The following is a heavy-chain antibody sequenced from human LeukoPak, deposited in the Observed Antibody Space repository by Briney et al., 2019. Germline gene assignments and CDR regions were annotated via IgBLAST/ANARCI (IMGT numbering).Heavy chain of an antibody. CDR1: GGSITTYY. V-gene: IGHV4-59*01. J-gene: IGHJ4*02. Sequence: PSETLSLICSVSGGSITTYYWSWLRQPPGKGLEWIGYVYGSGSTNYNPSLRRRVTISLDTSRSQFSLKLSSVTAADTAVYFCAREYRGFTPGWFDDWSQGTLVTVSS. CDR2: VYGSGST. D-gene: IGHD6-19*01. CDR3: AREYRGFTPGWFDD.